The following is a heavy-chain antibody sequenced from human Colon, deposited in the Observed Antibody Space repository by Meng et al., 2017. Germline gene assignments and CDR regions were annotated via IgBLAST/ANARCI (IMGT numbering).Heavy chain of an antibody. D-gene: IGHD1-26*01. Sequence: QLQLQESGPGLGTPSRTLSLTCAFSGGFINTTDWWTWVRQPPGKGLEWIRDSYHSGTTLSNPSLMSRLSMSIDKSLNQFSLELTSVTAADTAVYYCARMSVGAKRGRDYWGQGTLVTVSS. V-gene: IGHV4-4*02. CDR2: SYHSGTT. CDR3: ARMSVGAKRGRDY. J-gene: IGHJ4*02. CDR1: GGFINTTDW.